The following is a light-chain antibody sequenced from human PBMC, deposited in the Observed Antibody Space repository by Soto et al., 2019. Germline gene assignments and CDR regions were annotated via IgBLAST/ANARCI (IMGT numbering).Light chain of an antibody. V-gene: IGLV2-14*01. CDR2: EVS. Sequence: ALTQPASVSGSPGQSITISCTGTSSDVGGYNYVSWYQLHPGKAPKLMIYEVSNRPSGISNRFSASKSGNTASLTISGLQAEDEADYYCFSYTSSTAYVFGTGTKVTVL. CDR3: FSYTSSTAYV. J-gene: IGLJ1*01. CDR1: SSDVGGYNY.